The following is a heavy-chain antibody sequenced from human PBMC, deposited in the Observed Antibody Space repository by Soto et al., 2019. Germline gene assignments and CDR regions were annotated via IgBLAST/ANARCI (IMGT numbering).Heavy chain of an antibody. CDR2: IYYSGST. J-gene: IGHJ5*02. CDR3: ARHRAIGYCSSTSCYVGWFDP. CDR1: GGSISSSSYY. Sequence: QLQLQESGPGLVKPSETLSLTCTVSGGSISSSSYYWGWIRQPPGKGLEWIGSIYYSGSTYYNPSLKSRVTISVDTSKNQFSLKLSSVTAADTAVYYCARHRAIGYCSSTSCYVGWFDPWGQGTLVTVSS. V-gene: IGHV4-39*01. D-gene: IGHD2-2*01.